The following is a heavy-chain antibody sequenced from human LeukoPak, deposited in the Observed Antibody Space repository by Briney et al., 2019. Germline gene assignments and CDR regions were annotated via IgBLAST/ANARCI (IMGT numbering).Heavy chain of an antibody. Sequence: GASVKVSCKVSGYTLTELSMHWVRQAPGKGLEWMGGFDPEDGETIYAQKFQGRVTMTEDTSTDTAYMELSSLRSEDTAVYYCVTTPRTTDYYYYYMDVWGKGTTVTVSS. J-gene: IGHJ6*03. CDR2: FDPEDGET. V-gene: IGHV1-24*01. D-gene: IGHD4-11*01. CDR3: VTTPRTTDYYYYYMDV. CDR1: GYTLTELS.